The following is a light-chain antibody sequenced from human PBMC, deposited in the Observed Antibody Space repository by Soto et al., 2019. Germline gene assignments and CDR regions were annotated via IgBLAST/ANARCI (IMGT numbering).Light chain of an antibody. V-gene: IGKV1-5*03. Sequence: DIQMTQSPSTLYASVGDRVTITCRASQSISNWLAWYQQKPGKVPKLLIYKASSLESGVPSRFSGSGSGTELTLTISSLQPDDFATYYCQEYNSYSGTFGQGTKVEI. CDR1: QSISNW. CDR3: QEYNSYSGT. CDR2: KAS. J-gene: IGKJ1*01.